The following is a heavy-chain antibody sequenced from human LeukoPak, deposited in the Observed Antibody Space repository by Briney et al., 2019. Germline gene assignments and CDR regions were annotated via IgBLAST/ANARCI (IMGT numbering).Heavy chain of an antibody. CDR2: IYYSGST. Sequence: SETLSLTCTVSGGSISSGGYYWSWIRQHPGKGLEWIGYIYYSGSTYYNPSLKSRVTISVDTSKNQFSLKLSSVTAADTAVYYCARDYIAAAGKSMDVWGQGTTVTVSS. CDR1: GGSISSGGYY. J-gene: IGHJ6*02. D-gene: IGHD6-13*01. CDR3: ARDYIAAAGKSMDV. V-gene: IGHV4-31*03.